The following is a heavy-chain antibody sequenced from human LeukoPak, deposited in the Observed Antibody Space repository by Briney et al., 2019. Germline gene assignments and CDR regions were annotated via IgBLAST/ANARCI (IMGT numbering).Heavy chain of an antibody. J-gene: IGHJ4*02. Sequence: ASVKVSCKVSGYTLTELSMHWVRQAPGKGLEWMGGFDPEDGETIYAQKFQGRVTITEDTSTDTAYMELSSLRSEDTAVYYCATDLRYWGQGTLVTVSS. CDR1: GYTLTELS. V-gene: IGHV1-24*01. CDR3: ATDLRY. CDR2: FDPEDGET.